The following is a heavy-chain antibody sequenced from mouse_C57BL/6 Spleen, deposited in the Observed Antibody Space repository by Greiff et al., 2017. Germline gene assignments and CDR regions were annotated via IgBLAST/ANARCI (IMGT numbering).Heavy chain of an antibody. D-gene: IGHD4-1*01. J-gene: IGHJ2*01. CDR1: GYAFSSSW. V-gene: IGHV1-82*01. CDR3: ARRSDWDEGFDY. CDR2: IYPGDGDT. Sequence: QVQLQQSGPELVKPGASVKISCKASGYAFSSSWMNWVKQRPGTGLEWIGRIYPGDGDTNYNGKFKGKATLTADKSSSTAYMQLSSLTSEDSAVYFCARRSDWDEGFDYWGQGTTLTVSS.